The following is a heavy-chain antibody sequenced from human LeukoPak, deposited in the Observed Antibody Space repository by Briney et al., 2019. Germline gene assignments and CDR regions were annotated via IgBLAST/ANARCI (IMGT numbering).Heavy chain of an antibody. V-gene: IGHV3-21*01. J-gene: IGHJ6*02. D-gene: IGHD6-6*01. CDR1: GFTFSSYS. Sequence: GGSLRLSCAASGFTFSSYSMNWVRQAPGKGLEWVSSISSSSSYIYYADSVKGRFTISRDNAKNSLYLQMNSLRAEDTAVYYCAGAYSSSPNYYYYGMDVWGQGTTVTVSS. CDR3: AGAYSSSPNYYYYGMDV. CDR2: ISSSSSYI.